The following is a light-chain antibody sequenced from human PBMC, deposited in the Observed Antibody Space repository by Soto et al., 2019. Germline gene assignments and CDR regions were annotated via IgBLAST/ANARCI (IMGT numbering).Light chain of an antibody. CDR3: QQYDNFPRAIN. J-gene: IGKJ5*01. CDR1: QDISNY. Sequence: DIQMTESPSSLSASVGDRFTIACQAIQDISNYLHWYQQKPGKAPKLLIYDASNLETGVPSRFSGSGSGTDFTFTISSLQPEDIATYYCQQYDNFPRAINFGQGTRLE. CDR2: DAS. V-gene: IGKV1-33*01.